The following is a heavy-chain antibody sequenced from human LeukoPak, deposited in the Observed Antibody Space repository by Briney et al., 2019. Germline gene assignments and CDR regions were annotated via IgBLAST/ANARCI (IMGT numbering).Heavy chain of an antibody. D-gene: IGHD1-1*01. CDR2: IKQDGSEK. CDR1: GFTFNSYW. J-gene: IGHJ6*03. V-gene: IGHV3-7*01. Sequence: GGSLRLSCAASGFTFNSYWMSWVRQAPGKGLEWVANIKQDGSEKYYVDSVKGRFTISRDNAKNSLYLQMNSLRAEDAAVYYCARDELELWYMDVWGKGTTVTVSS. CDR3: ARDELELWYMDV.